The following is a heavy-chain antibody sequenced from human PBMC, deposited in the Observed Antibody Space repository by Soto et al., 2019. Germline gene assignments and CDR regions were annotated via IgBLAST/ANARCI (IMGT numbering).Heavy chain of an antibody. V-gene: IGHV4-39*01. CDR1: GGSISSSSYY. J-gene: IGHJ4*02. D-gene: IGHD2-15*01. CDR3: ARRGSSGGSGTDYFDY. CDR2: IYYSGST. Sequence: SETLSLTCTVSGGSISSSSYYWGWIRQPPGKGLEWIGSIYYSGSTYYNPSLKSRVTISVDTSKNQFSLKLSSVTAADTAVYYCARRGSSGGSGTDYFDYWGQGTLVS.